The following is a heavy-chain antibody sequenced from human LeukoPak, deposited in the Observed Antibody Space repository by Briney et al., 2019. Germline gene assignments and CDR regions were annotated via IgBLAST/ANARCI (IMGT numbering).Heavy chain of an antibody. CDR2: IYYSGST. D-gene: IGHD2-15*01. V-gene: IGHV4-39*01. CDR1: GDSISSSFYY. CDR3: ARHSYCSGGSCYQYYYMDV. J-gene: IGHJ6*03. Sequence: SETLSLTCIVSGDSISSSFYYWGWIRQPPGKGLEWIGSIYYSGSTYYNPSLKSRVTISLETSKKQFSLKLNSVTAADTAVYYCARHSYCSGGSCYQYYYMDVWGKGTTVTISS.